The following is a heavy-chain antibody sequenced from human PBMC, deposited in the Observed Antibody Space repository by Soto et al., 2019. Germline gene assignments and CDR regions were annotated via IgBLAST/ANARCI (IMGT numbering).Heavy chain of an antibody. J-gene: IGHJ4*02. D-gene: IGHD2-2*01. Sequence: QVQLVQSGAEVEKPGASVKVSCKASGYTFTSYDINWVRQATGQGLEWMGWMNPNSGNTGYAQKFQGRVTMTRNTSISTAYMELSSLRSEDTAVYYCARGYCSRTSCPFDYWGQGTLVTVSS. CDR2: MNPNSGNT. V-gene: IGHV1-8*01. CDR3: ARGYCSRTSCPFDY. CDR1: GYTFTSYD.